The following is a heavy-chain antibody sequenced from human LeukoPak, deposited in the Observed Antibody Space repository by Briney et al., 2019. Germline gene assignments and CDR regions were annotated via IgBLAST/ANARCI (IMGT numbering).Heavy chain of an antibody. CDR2: IIPIFGTA. V-gene: IGHV1-69*05. D-gene: IGHD1-20*01. Sequence: SVKVSCKASGGTFSSYAISWVRQAPGQGLEWMGGIIPIFGTANYAQKFQGRVTITTDESTSTAYMELSSLRSEDTAVYYCAREGNWNQNCYYYMDVWGKGTTVTVSS. CDR3: AREGNWNQNCYYYMDV. J-gene: IGHJ6*03. CDR1: GGTFSSYA.